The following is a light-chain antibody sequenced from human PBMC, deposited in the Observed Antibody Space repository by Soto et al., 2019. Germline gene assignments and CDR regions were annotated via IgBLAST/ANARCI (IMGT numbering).Light chain of an antibody. J-gene: IGKJ5*01. CDR2: DXX. Sequence: EIVLTQSPTTLAWSPGEKATPSCRASQSVSSYLAWYQQKPGQXPXLXXXDXXXGAXCIPARFSGSGSGTDFTLTISSLEPEDFAVYSCQQGSNWPITFGQGTRLEIK. V-gene: IGKV3-11*01. CDR1: QSVSSY. CDR3: QQGSNWPIT.